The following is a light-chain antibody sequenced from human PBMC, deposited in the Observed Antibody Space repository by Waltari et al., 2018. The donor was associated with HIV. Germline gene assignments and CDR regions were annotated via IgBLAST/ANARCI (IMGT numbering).Light chain of an antibody. CDR1: VLPTQY. CDR3: LSTDITGTSYV. CDR2: KDN. V-gene: IGLV3-25*03. Sequence: SFELTQPLSMSVSPGQTARITCSGDVLPTQYVHWYQQRAGQAPVLLIYKDNERPSGIPERFSGSSSGKTVTLTISGVQAEDEADYYCLSTDITGTSYVFGSGTKVTVI. J-gene: IGLJ1*01.